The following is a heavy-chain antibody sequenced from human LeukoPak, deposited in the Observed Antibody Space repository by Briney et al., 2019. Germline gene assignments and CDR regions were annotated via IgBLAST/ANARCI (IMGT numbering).Heavy chain of an antibody. Sequence: GASVQVSCKTSGYTFTDYYMYWVRQAPGQGLEWMGWINHNSGDTNYAQNLQGRVTMTRDTSVSSAYMDLSRLKSDDTAVYYCARDVGLKGVIDYWGQGTLVTVSS. J-gene: IGHJ4*02. V-gene: IGHV1-2*02. CDR2: INHNSGDT. D-gene: IGHD4/OR15-4a*01. CDR3: ARDVGLKGVIDY. CDR1: GYTFTDYY.